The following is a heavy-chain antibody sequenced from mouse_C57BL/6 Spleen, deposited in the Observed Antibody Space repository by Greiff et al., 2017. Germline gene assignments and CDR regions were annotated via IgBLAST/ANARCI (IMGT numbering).Heavy chain of an antibody. CDR1: GFSLTSYG. Sequence: VKLMESGPGLVQPSQSLSITCTVSGFSLTSYGVHWVRQSPGKGLEWLGVIWSGGSTDYNAAFISRLSISKDNSKSQVFFKMNSLQADDTAIYYCSRGNYDYDAYWYFDVWGTGTTVTVSS. CDR2: IWSGGST. V-gene: IGHV2-2*01. J-gene: IGHJ1*03. CDR3: SRGNYDYDAYWYFDV. D-gene: IGHD2-4*01.